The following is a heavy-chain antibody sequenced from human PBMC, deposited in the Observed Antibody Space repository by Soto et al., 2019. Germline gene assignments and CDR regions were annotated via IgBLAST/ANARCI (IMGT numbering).Heavy chain of an antibody. Sequence: QVQLQESGPGLVKPSETLSLTCTVSGGSISSYYWSWIRQPPGKGREWIGYIYYSGSTNYNPSLKSRVTISVDTSKNQFSLKLSSVTAADTAVYYGARRYGASFDYWGQGTLVTVSA. J-gene: IGHJ4*02. CDR3: ARRYGASFDY. V-gene: IGHV4-59*01. CDR2: IYYSGST. D-gene: IGHD4-17*01. CDR1: GGSISSYY.